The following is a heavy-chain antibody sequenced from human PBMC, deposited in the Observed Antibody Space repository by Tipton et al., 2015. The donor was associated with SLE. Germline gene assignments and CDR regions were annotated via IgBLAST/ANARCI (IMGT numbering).Heavy chain of an antibody. D-gene: IGHD1-26*01. Sequence: TLSLTCTVSGGSISTYYWSWIRQPPGKGLEWIGYIYHSGSTYYNPSLKSRVTISVDTSKNHFSLKLNSVTAADTAVYYCARDWEGRWELHLGIWVYWGQGTLVTVSS. V-gene: IGHV4-59*12. CDR2: IYHSGST. CDR3: ARDWEGRWELHLGIWVY. CDR1: GGSISTYY. J-gene: IGHJ4*02.